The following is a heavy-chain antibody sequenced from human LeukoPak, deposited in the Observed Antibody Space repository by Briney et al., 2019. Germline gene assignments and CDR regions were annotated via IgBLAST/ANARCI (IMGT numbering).Heavy chain of an antibody. CDR1: GGSFSGYY. Sequence: LSETLSLTCAVYGGSFSGYYWSWIRQPPGKGLEWIGEINHSGSTNYNPSLKSRVTIPVDTSKNQFSLKLSSVTAADTAVYYCARGRGSTFGGVIVKGFDYWGQGTLVTVSS. V-gene: IGHV4-34*01. CDR2: INHSGST. D-gene: IGHD3-16*02. CDR3: ARGRGSTFGGVIVKGFDY. J-gene: IGHJ4*02.